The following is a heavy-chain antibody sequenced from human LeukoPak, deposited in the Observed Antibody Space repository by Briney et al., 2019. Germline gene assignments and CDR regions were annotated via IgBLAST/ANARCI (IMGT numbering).Heavy chain of an antibody. Sequence: GESLKISCKGSGYSFTNYWIGWVRQMPGKGLKWMGIIYPGDSDARYSPSFQGQVTISADKSICTAYLQWSSLKASDTAMYYCARRRDLCGSYYPFDYWGQGTLVTVSS. V-gene: IGHV5-51*01. CDR3: ARRRDLCGSYYPFDY. CDR1: GYSFTNYW. D-gene: IGHD1-26*01. CDR2: IYPGDSDA. J-gene: IGHJ4*02.